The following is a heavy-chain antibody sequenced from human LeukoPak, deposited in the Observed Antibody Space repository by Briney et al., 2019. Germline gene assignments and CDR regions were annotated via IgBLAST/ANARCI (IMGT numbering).Heavy chain of an antibody. J-gene: IGHJ6*02. D-gene: IGHD1-7*01. V-gene: IGHV3-9*01. CDR3: ARDPGTGTTGYTYYYYYGMDV. Sequence: PGGSLRLSCAASGFTFDDYAMHWVRQAPGKGLEWVSGISWNSGSIGYADSVKGRFTISRDNAKNSLYLQMNSLRAEDTALYHCARDPGTGTTGYTYYYYYGMDVWGQGTTVTVSS. CDR1: GFTFDDYA. CDR2: ISWNSGSI.